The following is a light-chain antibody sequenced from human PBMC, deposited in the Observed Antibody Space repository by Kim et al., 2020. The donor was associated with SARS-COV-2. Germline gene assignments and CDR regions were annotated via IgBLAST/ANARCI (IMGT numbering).Light chain of an antibody. Sequence: TQPPSASGSPGQSVTISCIGTSSDVGGYNYVSWYQQYPGKAPKLIIYEVTKRPSGVPDRFSGSKSGSTASLTVSGLQAEDEADYYCSSYAGSNNVIFGGGTQLTVL. V-gene: IGLV2-8*01. CDR3: SSYAGSNNVI. J-gene: IGLJ2*01. CDR1: SSDVGGYNY. CDR2: EVT.